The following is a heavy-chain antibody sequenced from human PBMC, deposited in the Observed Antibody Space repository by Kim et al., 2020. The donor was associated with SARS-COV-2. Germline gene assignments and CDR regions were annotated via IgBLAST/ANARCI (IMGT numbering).Heavy chain of an antibody. CDR1: GFTFSSYG. CDR3: AKDCYYYYGMDV. Sequence: GGSLRLSCAASGFTFSSYGMHWVRQAPGKGLEWVAVISYDGSNKYYADSVKGRFTISRDNSKNTLYLQMNSLRAEDTAVYYCAKDCYYYYGMDVWGQGTTVTVSS. CDR2: ISYDGSNK. J-gene: IGHJ6*02. V-gene: IGHV3-30*18.